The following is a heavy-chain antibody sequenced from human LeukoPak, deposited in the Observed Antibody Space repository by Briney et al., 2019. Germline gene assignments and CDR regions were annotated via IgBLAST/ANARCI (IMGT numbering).Heavy chain of an antibody. CDR1: GFTFKTYG. CDR3: AADPSGSYYPDY. V-gene: IGHV3-30*02. Sequence: PGGSLRLSCAASGFTFKTYGMHWVRQAPGRGLEWVAFIQYDGNNKYYADSVKGRFNISRDSSQNTVYLQMNSLRAEDTAVYYCAADPSGSYYPDYWGQGTLVTVSS. CDR2: IQYDGNNK. D-gene: IGHD1-26*01. J-gene: IGHJ4*02.